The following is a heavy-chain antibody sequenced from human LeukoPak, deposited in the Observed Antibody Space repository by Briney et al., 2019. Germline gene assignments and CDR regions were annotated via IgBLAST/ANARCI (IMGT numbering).Heavy chain of an antibody. V-gene: IGHV5-10-1*01. CDR3: ARRYCSSTSCNPYFFDY. Sequence: GESLKISCKGSGYSFTSYWISWVRQMPGKGLEWMGRIDPSDSYTNYSPSFQGHVTISADKSISTAYLRWSSLKASDTAMYYCARRYCSSTSCNPYFFDYWGQGTLVTVSS. CDR2: IDPSDSYT. CDR1: GYSFTSYW. J-gene: IGHJ4*02. D-gene: IGHD2-2*01.